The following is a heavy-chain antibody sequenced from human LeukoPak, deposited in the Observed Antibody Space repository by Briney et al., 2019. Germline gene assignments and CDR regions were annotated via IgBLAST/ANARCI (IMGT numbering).Heavy chain of an antibody. CDR3: ARQMATYYYDRSGHHGDY. J-gene: IGHJ4*01. Sequence: GGSLRLSCAVSGFTFSSYAMSWLRQARGKGLEWVANIKQDGGETYHVAPVKGRFIISRDNAKNSLYLQMNSLRAEDTAVYYCARQMATYYYDRSGHHGDYWGQGTLVTVSS. D-gene: IGHD3-22*01. V-gene: IGHV3-7*01. CDR2: IKQDGGET. CDR1: GFTFSSYA.